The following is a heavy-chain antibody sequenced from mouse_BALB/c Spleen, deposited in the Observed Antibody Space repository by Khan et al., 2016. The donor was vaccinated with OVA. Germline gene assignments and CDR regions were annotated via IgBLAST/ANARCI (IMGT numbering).Heavy chain of an antibody. CDR3: ARSEGYDGWFAY. J-gene: IGHJ3*01. D-gene: IGHD2-3*01. Sequence: VQLKQSGPELVKPGASVKMSCKASGYTFTAYVMQWVKQKPGQGLEWIGYIYPYNDGTKYNEKFKGKATLTSDNSSSTAYMELSSLTSDDSAVYYCARSEGYDGWFAYWGQGTLVTVSA. CDR1: GYTFTAYV. V-gene: IGHV1S136*01. CDR2: IYPYNDGT.